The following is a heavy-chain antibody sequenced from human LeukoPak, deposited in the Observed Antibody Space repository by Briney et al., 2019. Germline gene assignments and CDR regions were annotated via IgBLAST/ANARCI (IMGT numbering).Heavy chain of an antibody. CDR2: IYYSGST. J-gene: IGHJ6*02. V-gene: IGHV4-59*01. D-gene: IGHD3-3*01. CDR3: ARDSGVFWSGYYHHYGMDV. CDR1: GGSISSYH. Sequence: SETLSLTCTVSGGSISSYHWNWIRQPPGKGLEWIGYIYYSGSTNYNPSLKSRVTISVDPPKNQFSPKLSSVTAADTAVYYCARDSGVFWSGYYHHYGMDVWGQGTTVTVSS.